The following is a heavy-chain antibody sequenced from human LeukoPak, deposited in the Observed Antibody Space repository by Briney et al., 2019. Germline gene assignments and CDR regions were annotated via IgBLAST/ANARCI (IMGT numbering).Heavy chain of an antibody. J-gene: IGHJ6*04. V-gene: IGHV3-7*03. Sequence: PGGSLRLSCAASGFTFSSYWMSWVRQAPGKGLEWVANIKQDGSEKYYVDSVKGRFTISRDNAKNSLYLQMNSLRAEDTAVYYCARDSCLTMVRGVIVYYYYYGMDVWGKGTTVTVSP. CDR2: IKQDGSEK. CDR1: GFTFSSYW. CDR3: ARDSCLTMVRGVIVYYYYYGMDV. D-gene: IGHD3-10*01.